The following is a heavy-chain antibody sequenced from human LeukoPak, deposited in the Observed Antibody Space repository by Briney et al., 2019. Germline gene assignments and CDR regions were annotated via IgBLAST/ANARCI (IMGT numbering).Heavy chain of an antibody. V-gene: IGHV1-69*01. CDR2: IIPIFDTA. CDR3: ARYLRGSTTVYPSGAWDY. CDR1: GGTFSNYA. Sequence: GASVKVSCMASGGTFSNYAISWVRQAPRQGLEWMGGIIPIFDTADNAQKFQGRLTITADESTSTAYMELSCLRTEDTAVYYFARYLRGSTTVYPSGAWDYWGQGTLVTVSS. J-gene: IGHJ4*02. D-gene: IGHD4-11*01.